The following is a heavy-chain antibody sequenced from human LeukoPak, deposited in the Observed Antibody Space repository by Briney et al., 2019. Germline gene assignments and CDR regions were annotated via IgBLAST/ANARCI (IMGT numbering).Heavy chain of an antibody. V-gene: IGHV3-23*01. D-gene: IGHD6-13*01. CDR3: AKDGSSNLYGWFDP. Sequence: GGSLRLSCAASGFTFSSYAMSWVRQAPGMGLEWVSGTSGSGDSTYYADSVKGRFTISRDKSKNTLYLQMNSLRAEDTAVYYCAKDGSSNLYGWFDPWGQGTLVTVSS. J-gene: IGHJ5*02. CDR1: GFTFSSYA. CDR2: TSGSGDST.